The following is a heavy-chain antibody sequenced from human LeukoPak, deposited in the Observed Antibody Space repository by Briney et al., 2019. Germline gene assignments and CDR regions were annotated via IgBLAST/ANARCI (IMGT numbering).Heavy chain of an antibody. D-gene: IGHD5-12*01. CDR3: ARAKSFSSSVDIVATSLPDY. J-gene: IGHJ4*02. CDR2: TIPIFGTA. Sequence: SVKVSCKASGGTFSSYAISWVRQAPGQGLEWMGGTIPIFGTANYAQKFQGRVTITTDESTSTAYMELSSLRSEDTAVYYCARAKSFSSSVDIVATSLPDYWGQGTLVTVSS. V-gene: IGHV1-69*05. CDR1: GGTFSSYA.